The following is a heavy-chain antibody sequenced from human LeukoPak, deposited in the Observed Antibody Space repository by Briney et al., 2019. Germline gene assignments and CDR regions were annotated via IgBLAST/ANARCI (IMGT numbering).Heavy chain of an antibody. CDR2: IIPIFGIA. J-gene: IGHJ4*02. V-gene: IGHV1-69*04. CDR1: GGTFSSYA. D-gene: IGHD1-1*01. Sequence: ASVKVSCKASGGTFSSYAISWVRQAPGQGLEWMGRIIPIFGIANYAQKFQGRVTITADKSTSTAYMELSSLRSEDTAVYYCARGNWNDESHFDYWGQGTLVTVSS. CDR3: ARGNWNDESHFDY.